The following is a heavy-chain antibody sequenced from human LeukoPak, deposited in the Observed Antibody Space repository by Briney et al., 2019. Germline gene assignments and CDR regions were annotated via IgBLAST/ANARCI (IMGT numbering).Heavy chain of an antibody. V-gene: IGHV1-2*02. CDR3: AGGVGYSNYHYYYMDV. J-gene: IGHJ6*03. CDR1: GYTFTGYY. D-gene: IGHD4-11*01. CDR2: INPNSGGT. Sequence: GASVKASCKASGYTFTGYYMHWVRQAPGQGLEWMGWINPNSGGTNYAQKFQGRVTMTRDTSISTAYMELSRLRSDDTAVYYCAGGVGYSNYHYYYMDVWGKGTTVTVSS.